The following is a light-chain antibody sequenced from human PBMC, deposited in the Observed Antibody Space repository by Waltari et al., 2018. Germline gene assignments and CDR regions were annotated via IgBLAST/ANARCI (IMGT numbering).Light chain of an antibody. CDR3: GTWDSSLSAVV. Sequence: QSVLTQPPSVSAAPGQKVTISCSGSSSNIGNNYVSWYQQLPGTAPKLRIYDKNNRPSGMPDRFAGSKSGTSATLGITGLQTGDEADYYCGTWDSSLSAVVFGGGTKLTVL. V-gene: IGLV1-51*01. CDR1: SSNIGNNY. CDR2: DKN. J-gene: IGLJ2*01.